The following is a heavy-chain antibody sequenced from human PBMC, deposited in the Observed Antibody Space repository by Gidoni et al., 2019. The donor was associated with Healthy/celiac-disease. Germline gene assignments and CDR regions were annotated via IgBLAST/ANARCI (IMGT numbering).Heavy chain of an antibody. V-gene: IGHV3-23*01. CDR2: INAGGSNT. J-gene: IGHJ4*02. D-gene: IGHD2-2*01. CDR3: AKGVRTPSSYCNTASCYFGN. Sequence: VQLLESVGCLVQPGGSLRLSCAASGITFSEYAMSWVRQAPGKGLVWISAINAGGSNTYYADSVKGRFTISRDNSKNTLYLHMNTLRVEDTAKYYCAKGVRTPSSYCNTASCYFGNWGQGTLVPVPS. CDR1: GITFSEYA.